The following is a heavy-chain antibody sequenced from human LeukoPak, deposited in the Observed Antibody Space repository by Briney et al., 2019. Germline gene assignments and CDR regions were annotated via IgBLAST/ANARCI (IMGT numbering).Heavy chain of an antibody. J-gene: IGHJ3*01. V-gene: IGHV3-64*02. CDR3: GKDPNGDYIGAFDF. Sequence: GGSLRLSCVGFGFTFSTCPMHWVRQSPGKGLEFVSSISSDGGRTYYADSMKERFTISRDNSKNTLYLQMDSLSAEDMAVYYCGKDPNGDYIGAFDFWGQGTMVTDSS. D-gene: IGHD4-17*01. CDR1: GFTFSTCP. CDR2: ISSDGGRT.